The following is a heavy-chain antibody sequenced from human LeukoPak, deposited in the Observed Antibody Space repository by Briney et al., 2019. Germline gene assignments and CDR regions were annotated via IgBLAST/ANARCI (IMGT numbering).Heavy chain of an antibody. D-gene: IGHD6-19*01. Sequence: GASVKVSCKASGYTFTSYAMHWVRQAPGQRLEWMGWINTGNGNTKYSQKFQGRVTITRDTSASTAYMELSSLRSEDTAVYYCATRAVAGTHLTYWGHGTLVTVSS. CDR1: GYTFTSYA. J-gene: IGHJ4*01. CDR3: ATRAVAGTHLTY. CDR2: INTGNGNT. V-gene: IGHV1-3*04.